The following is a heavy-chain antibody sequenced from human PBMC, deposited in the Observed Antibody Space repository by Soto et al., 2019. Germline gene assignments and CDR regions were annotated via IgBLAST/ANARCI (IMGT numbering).Heavy chain of an antibody. J-gene: IGHJ4*02. V-gene: IGHV4-30-2*01. D-gene: IGHD1-1*01. CDR1: GGSISSGGYS. Sequence: SETLSLTCAVSGGSISSGGYSWSWIRQPPGKGLEWIGYIYHSGSTYYNPSLKSRVTISVDRSKNQFSLKLSSVTAADTAVYYCARGTRDDPEGDYFDYWGQGTLVTVSS. CDR2: IYHSGST. CDR3: ARGTRDDPEGDYFDY.